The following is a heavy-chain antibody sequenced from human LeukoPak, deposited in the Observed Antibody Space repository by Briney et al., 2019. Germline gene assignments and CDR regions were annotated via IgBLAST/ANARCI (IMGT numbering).Heavy chain of an antibody. CDR2: IYSGGST. D-gene: IGHD1-26*01. CDR1: GFTFSSYA. Sequence: GGSLRLSCAASGFTFSSYAMSWVRQAPGKGLEWVSVIYSGGSTYYADSVKGRFTISRDNSKNTLYLQMNSLRAEDTAVYYCARDGIVGYYFDYWGQGTLVTVSS. CDR3: ARDGIVGYYFDY. V-gene: IGHV3-66*01. J-gene: IGHJ4*02.